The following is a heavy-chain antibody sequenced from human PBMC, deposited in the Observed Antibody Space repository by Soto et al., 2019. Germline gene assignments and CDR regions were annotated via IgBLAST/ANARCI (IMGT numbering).Heavy chain of an antibody. J-gene: IGHJ6*02. CDR3: AREGYDFGSGYQPHWGHYYYGMDV. V-gene: IGHV1-69*01. CDR2: IIPIFGTA. D-gene: IGHD3-3*01. CDR1: GGTFSSYA. Sequence: QVQLVQSGAEVKKPGSSVKVSCKASGGTFSSYAISWVRQAPGQGLEWMGGIIPIFGTANYAQKFQGRVTITADESTSTAYMELSSLRSEDTAVYYCAREGYDFGSGYQPHWGHYYYGMDVWGQGTTVTVSS.